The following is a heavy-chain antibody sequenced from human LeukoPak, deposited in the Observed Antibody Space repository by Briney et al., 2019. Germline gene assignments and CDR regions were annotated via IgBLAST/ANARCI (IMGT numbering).Heavy chain of an antibody. CDR1: GLPFSSYA. V-gene: IGHV3-30*18. J-gene: IGHJ4*02. Sequence: PGGSLRLSSAASGLPFSSYAMHWVRQAPGKGLEWVALISYDGSNEHYADSVKGRFTISRDNSKNTLYLQVNSLRAEDTAVYYCAKSKFSCIGNNCYSPDYWGQGTLVTVSS. CDR3: AKSKFSCIGNNCYSPDY. D-gene: IGHD2-15*01. CDR2: ISYDGSNE.